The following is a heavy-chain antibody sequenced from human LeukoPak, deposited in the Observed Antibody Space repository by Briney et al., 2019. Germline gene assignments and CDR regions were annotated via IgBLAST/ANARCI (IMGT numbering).Heavy chain of an antibody. CDR2: ISSSSSYT. CDR1: GFTFTSYS. D-gene: IGHD6-6*01. Sequence: PGGSLRLSCAASGFTFTSYSMNWVRQAPGKGLEWVSSISSSSSYTYYAHSVKGRFTISRDKAKSSLYLQMNSLRAEDTAVYYCARVAARGRTTSGFDYWGQGTPVTASS. V-gene: IGHV3-21*01. J-gene: IGHJ4*02. CDR3: ARVAARGRTTSGFDY.